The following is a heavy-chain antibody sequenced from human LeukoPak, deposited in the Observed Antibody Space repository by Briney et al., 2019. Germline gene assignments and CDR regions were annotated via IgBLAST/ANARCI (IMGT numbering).Heavy chain of an antibody. CDR2: ISGSGSTI. CDR3: AKDLRVVGESSARPLDH. V-gene: IGHV3-23*01. Sequence: GGSLRLSCAASGFTFSSYAMSWVRQAPGRGLECVSSISGSGSTIYYADSVKGRFTISRDNSKNTLYLQMNSLRVEDTAVYYCAKDLRVVGESSARPLDHWGQGTLVTVSS. CDR1: GFTFSSYA. D-gene: IGHD2-15*01. J-gene: IGHJ4*02.